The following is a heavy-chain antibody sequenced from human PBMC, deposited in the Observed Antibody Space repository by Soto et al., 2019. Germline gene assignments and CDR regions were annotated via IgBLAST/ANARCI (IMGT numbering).Heavy chain of an antibody. CDR2: IWYDGRNK. Sequence: PGGSLRLSCAASGFTFSSYGMHWVRQAPGKGLEWVAVIWYDGRNKYYADSVKGRFTISRDNSKNTLYLQMNSLRAEDTAVYYCARDGSGSWYFDYWGQGTLVTVSS. D-gene: IGHD6-13*01. V-gene: IGHV3-33*01. CDR1: GFTFSSYG. J-gene: IGHJ4*02. CDR3: ARDGSGSWYFDY.